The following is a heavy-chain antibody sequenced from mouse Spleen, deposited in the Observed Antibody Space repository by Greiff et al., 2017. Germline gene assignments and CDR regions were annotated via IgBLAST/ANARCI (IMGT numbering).Heavy chain of an antibody. CDR3: ARSYYYGSSRYYYAMDY. V-gene: IGHV1-26*01. CDR2: INPNNGGT. CDR1: GYTFTDYY. D-gene: IGHD1-1*01. Sequence: VQLQQSGPELVKPGASVKISCKASGYTFTDYYMNWVKQSHGKSLEWIGDINPNNGGTSYNQKFKGKATLTVDKSSSTAYMELRSLTSEDSAVYYCARSYYYGSSRYYYAMDYWGQGTSVTVSS. J-gene: IGHJ4*01.